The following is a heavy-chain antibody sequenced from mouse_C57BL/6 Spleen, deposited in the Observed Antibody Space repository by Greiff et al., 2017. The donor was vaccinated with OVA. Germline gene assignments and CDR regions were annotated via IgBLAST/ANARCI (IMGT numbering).Heavy chain of an antibody. J-gene: IGHJ1*03. CDR2: IYPGDGDT. Sequence: QVQLKESGPELVKPGASVKISCKASGYAFSSSWMNWVKQRPGKGLEWIGRIYPGDGDTNYNGKFKGKATLTADKSSSTAYMQLSSLTSEDSAVYFCARLLRSYFDVWGTGTTVTVSS. D-gene: IGHD1-1*01. V-gene: IGHV1-82*01. CDR3: ARLLRSYFDV. CDR1: GYAFSSSW.